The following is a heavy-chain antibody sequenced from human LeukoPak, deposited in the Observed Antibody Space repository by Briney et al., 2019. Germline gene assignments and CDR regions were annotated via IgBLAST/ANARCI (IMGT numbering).Heavy chain of an antibody. D-gene: IGHD2-15*01. V-gene: IGHV3-72*01. CDR2: SRNKENRYST. J-gene: IGHJ4*02. Sequence: GGSLRLSCAASGFSFSVYYMAWVRQAPGKGLEWVGLSRNKENRYSTEYGASVKGRVTISRDDSKNLMHLEMKSLKSEDTAVYYCVGGYDYWGQGTLVTVSS. CDR3: VGGYDY. CDR1: GFSFSVYY.